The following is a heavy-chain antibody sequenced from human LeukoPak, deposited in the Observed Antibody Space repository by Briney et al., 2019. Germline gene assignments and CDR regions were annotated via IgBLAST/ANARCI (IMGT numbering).Heavy chain of an antibody. CDR2: IYSGGST. V-gene: IGHV3-66*01. CDR3: ARDSRIAAAGTRAFDI. Sequence: PGGSLRLSCAASGFTVSSNYMSWVRQAPGKGREGVSGIYSGGSTYYADSVKGRFTISRDNSKNTLYLQMNSLRAEDTAVYYCARDSRIAAAGTRAFDIWGQGTMVTVSS. D-gene: IGHD6-13*01. J-gene: IGHJ3*02. CDR1: GFTVSSNY.